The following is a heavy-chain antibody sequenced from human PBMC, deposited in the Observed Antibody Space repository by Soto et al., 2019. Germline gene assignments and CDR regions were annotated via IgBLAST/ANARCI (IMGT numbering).Heavy chain of an antibody. CDR2: INSDGSST. J-gene: IGHJ4*02. V-gene: IGHV3-74*01. CDR1: GFTFSSYW. CDR3: VRTSLVVAAATREDY. Sequence: EVQLVESGGGLVQPGESLRLSCAASGFTFSSYWMHWVRQAPGKGLVWVSRINSDGSSTSYAGSVKGRFTISRDNAKNALYLQMKSLRAEDTDVYYCVRTSLVVAAATREDYWGQGTLVTVSS. D-gene: IGHD2-15*01.